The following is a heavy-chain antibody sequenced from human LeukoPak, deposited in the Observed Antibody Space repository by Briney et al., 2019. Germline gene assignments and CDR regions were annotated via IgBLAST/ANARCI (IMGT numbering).Heavy chain of an antibody. J-gene: IGHJ4*02. CDR1: GGSISSSSYY. V-gene: IGHV4-39*01. CDR2: IYYSGST. D-gene: IGHD6-13*01. Sequence: SETPSLTCTVSGGSISSSSYYWGWIRQPPGKGLEWIGSIYYSGSTYYNPSLKSRVTISVDTSKNQFSLKLSSVTAADTAVYYCARQSGIAAAIDYWGQGTLVTVSS. CDR3: ARQSGIAAAIDY.